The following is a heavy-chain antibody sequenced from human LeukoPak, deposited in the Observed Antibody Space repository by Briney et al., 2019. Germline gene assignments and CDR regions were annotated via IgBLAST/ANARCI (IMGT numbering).Heavy chain of an antibody. CDR2: IYSGGST. CDR3: AREERRVDYYVWGSYRQYAFDI. V-gene: IGHV3-66*01. Sequence: GGSLRLSCAASGLTVSSNYMSWVRQAPGKGLEWVSVIYSGGSTYYADSVKGRFTISRDNSKNTLYLQMNSLRAEDTAVYYCAREERRVDYYVWGSYRQYAFDIWGQGTMVTVSS. D-gene: IGHD3-16*02. CDR1: GLTVSSNY. J-gene: IGHJ3*02.